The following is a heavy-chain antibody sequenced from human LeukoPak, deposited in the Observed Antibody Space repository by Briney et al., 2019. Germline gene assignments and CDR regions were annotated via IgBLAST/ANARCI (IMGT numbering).Heavy chain of an antibody. J-gene: IGHJ4*02. CDR1: GFIFSNYA. V-gene: IGHV3-23*01. Sequence: PGGSLILSCAASGFIFSNYAMSWVRQAPGRGLEWVSTITGRGDNTHDADSVKGRFTISRDNSKDSLYLQMNSLRAEDTAVYYCARGPDYGGPLRGQGTLVTVSP. D-gene: IGHD4-23*01. CDR3: ARGPDYGGPL. CDR2: ITGRGDNT.